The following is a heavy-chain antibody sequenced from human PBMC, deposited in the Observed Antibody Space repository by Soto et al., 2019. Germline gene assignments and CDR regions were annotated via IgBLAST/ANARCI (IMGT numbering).Heavy chain of an antibody. J-gene: IGHJ6*03. CDR3: ARLDPGSLYYYYYMDV. D-gene: IGHD3-10*01. Sequence: SETLSLTCAVSSGSISSSNWWSWVRQPPGKGLEWIGEIYHSGSTNYNPSLKSRVTISVDKSKNQFSLKLSSVTAADTAVYYCARLDPGSLYYYYYMDVWGKGTTVTVSS. CDR2: IYHSGST. CDR1: SGSISSSNW. V-gene: IGHV4-4*02.